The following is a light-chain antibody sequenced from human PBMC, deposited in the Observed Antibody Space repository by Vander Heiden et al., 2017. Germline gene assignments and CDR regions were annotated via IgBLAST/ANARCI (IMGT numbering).Light chain of an antibody. V-gene: IGLV3-21*02. CDR2: DDS. Sequence: SYVLTQPPSVSVVPGQTARITWGGNDIASNSVHWYQQKPGQAPVLVVYDDSDRPSGIPERFSGSNSWNTATLTISRVGARDEADYCCQVWDRSSGHQVFGGRTQLTVL. CDR1: DIASNS. J-gene: IGLJ2*01. CDR3: QVWDRSSGHQV.